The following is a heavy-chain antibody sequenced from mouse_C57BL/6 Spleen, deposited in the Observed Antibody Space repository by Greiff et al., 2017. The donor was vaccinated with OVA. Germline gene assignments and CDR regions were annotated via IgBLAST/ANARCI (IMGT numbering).Heavy chain of an antibody. V-gene: IGHV1-26*01. CDR1: GYTFTDYY. CDR3: ASSSTTVVARWYFDV. Sequence: EVQLQQSGPELVKPGASVKISCKASGYTFTDYYMNWVKQCHGKSLEWIGDINPNNGGTSYNQKFKGKATLTVDKSSSTAYMELRSLTSEDSAVYYCASSSTTVVARWYFDVWGTGTTVTVSS. D-gene: IGHD1-1*01. J-gene: IGHJ1*03. CDR2: INPNNGGT.